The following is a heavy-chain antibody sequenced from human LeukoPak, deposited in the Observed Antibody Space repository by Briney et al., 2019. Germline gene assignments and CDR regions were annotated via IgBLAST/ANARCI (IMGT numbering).Heavy chain of an antibody. Sequence: SETLSLTCAVYGGSFSGFHWNWIRQPPGKGLEWIGDINHSGSTHYNPSLTSRVTISVDTSKNQFSLKLSSVTAADTAVYYCARSKPGIAAAGFWFDPWGQGTLVTVSS. CDR1: GGSFSGFH. D-gene: IGHD6-13*01. CDR3: ARSKPGIAAAGFWFDP. J-gene: IGHJ5*02. CDR2: INHSGST. V-gene: IGHV4-34*01.